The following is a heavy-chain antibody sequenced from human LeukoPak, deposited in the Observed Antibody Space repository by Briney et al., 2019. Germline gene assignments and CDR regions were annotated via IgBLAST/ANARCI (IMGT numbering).Heavy chain of an antibody. Sequence: SETLSLTCTVSGGSISGYYWSWIRQPPGQGLEWIAYIHSNGYTNYNPSLKSRVTILVDTSKNQFSLKVTSVTAADTAMYYCTKREGPMSGSYDYFDPWGQGTLVTVS. J-gene: IGHJ5*02. V-gene: IGHV4-4*09. CDR1: GGSISGYY. CDR3: TKREGPMSGSYDYFDP. CDR2: IHSNGYT. D-gene: IGHD1-26*01.